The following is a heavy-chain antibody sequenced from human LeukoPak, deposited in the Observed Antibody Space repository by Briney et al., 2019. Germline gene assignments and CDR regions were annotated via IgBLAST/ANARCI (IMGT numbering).Heavy chain of an antibody. V-gene: IGHV1-24*01. CDR2: FDPEDGET. J-gene: IGHJ6*03. CDR1: GYTLTELS. D-gene: IGHD2-2*02. CDR3: ATACSTSCYKEGYYYYYMDV. Sequence: ASVKVSCKVSGYTLTELSMHWVRQAPGKGLEWMGGFDPEDGETIYAQKFQGRVTMTEDTSTDTAYMELSSLRSEDTAVYYCATACSTSCYKEGYYYYYMDVWGKGTTVTVSS.